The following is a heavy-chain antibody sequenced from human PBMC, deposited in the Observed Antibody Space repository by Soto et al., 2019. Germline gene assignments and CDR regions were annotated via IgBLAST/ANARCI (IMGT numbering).Heavy chain of an antibody. CDR3: AREYYDSSGYPTYYFDY. CDR2: ISSSSSYI. J-gene: IGHJ4*02. D-gene: IGHD3-22*01. V-gene: IGHV3-21*01. CDR1: GFTFSSYS. Sequence: GVLRLSCAASGFTFSSYSMNWVRQAPGKGLEWVSSISSSSSYIYYADSVKGRFTISRDNAKNSLYLQMNSLRAEDTAVYYCAREYYDSSGYPTYYFDYWGQGTLVTVSS.